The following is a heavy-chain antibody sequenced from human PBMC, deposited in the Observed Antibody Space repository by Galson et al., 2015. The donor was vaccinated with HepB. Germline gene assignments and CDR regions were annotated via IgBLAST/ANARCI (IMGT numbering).Heavy chain of an antibody. CDR1: GFTFDDYA. CDR2: ISRNSDSV. J-gene: IGHJ4*02. D-gene: IGHD1-7*01. Sequence: SLRLSCAASGFTFDDYAMHWVRQAPGKGLEWVSGISRNSDSVAYAGSVKGRFTISRDNAKKSLYLRMNSLRAEDTALYYCAKDSRRKTGNYAASDYWGQGTLVTVSS. CDR3: AKDSRRKTGNYAASDY. V-gene: IGHV3-9*01.